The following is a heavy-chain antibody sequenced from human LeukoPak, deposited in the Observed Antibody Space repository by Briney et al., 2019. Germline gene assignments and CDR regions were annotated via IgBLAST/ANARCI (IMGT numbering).Heavy chain of an antibody. CDR1: GFTFSSYG. D-gene: IGHD6-6*01. Sequence: PGGSLRLSCAASGFTFSSYGMHWVRQAPGKGLEWVAVIWYDGSNKYYADSVKGRFTISRDNSKNTLYLQMNSLRAEDTAVYYCAREGYSSSSPSGYYFDYWGQGTLVTVSS. CDR2: IWYDGSNK. V-gene: IGHV3-33*01. J-gene: IGHJ4*02. CDR3: AREGYSSSSPSGYYFDY.